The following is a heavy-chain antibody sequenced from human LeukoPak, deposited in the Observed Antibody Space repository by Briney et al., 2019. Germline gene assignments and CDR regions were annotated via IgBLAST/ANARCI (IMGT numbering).Heavy chain of an antibody. CDR3: ASYSDYDILTGATDYYYYYMDV. CDR2: IDPNSGGT. D-gene: IGHD3-9*01. Sequence: ASVKVSCKASGYTFTGYCMHWVRQAPGQGLEWMGWIDPNSGGTNYAQKFQGRVTMTRDTSISTAYMELSRLRSDDTAVYYCASYSDYDILTGATDYYYYYMDVWGKGTTVTVSS. CDR1: GYTFTGYC. J-gene: IGHJ6*03. V-gene: IGHV1-2*02.